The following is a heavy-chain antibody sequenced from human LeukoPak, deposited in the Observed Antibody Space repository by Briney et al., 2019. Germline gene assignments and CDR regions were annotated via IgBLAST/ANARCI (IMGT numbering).Heavy chain of an antibody. Sequence: GGSLRLSCAASGFTFSSYAMSWVRQAPGKGLEWVGRIKSKTDGGTTDYAAPVKGRFTISRDDSKNTLYLQMNSLKTEDTAVYYCTTEPYSSSWYSNYWGQGTLVTVSS. J-gene: IGHJ4*02. CDR3: TTEPYSSSWYSNY. D-gene: IGHD6-13*01. V-gene: IGHV3-15*01. CDR2: IKSKTDGGTT. CDR1: GFTFSSYA.